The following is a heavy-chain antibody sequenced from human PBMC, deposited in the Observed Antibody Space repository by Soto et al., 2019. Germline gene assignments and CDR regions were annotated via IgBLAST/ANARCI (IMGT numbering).Heavy chain of an antibody. CDR1: GGSISSGGYY. J-gene: IGHJ6*02. V-gene: IGHV4-31*03. CDR2: IYYSGST. Sequence: SETLSLTCTVSGGSISSGGYYWSWIRQHPGKGLEWIGYIYYSGSTYYNPSLKSRVTISVDTSKNQFSLKLSSVTAADTAVYYCARGERITIFGVVKDYGMDVWGQGTTVTVS. CDR3: ARGERITIFGVVKDYGMDV. D-gene: IGHD3-3*01.